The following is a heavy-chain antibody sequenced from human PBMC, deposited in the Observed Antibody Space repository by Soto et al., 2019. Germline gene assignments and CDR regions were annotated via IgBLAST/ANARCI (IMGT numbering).Heavy chain of an antibody. CDR2: INHSGST. J-gene: IGHJ4*02. CDR3: ARTGGMFDY. CDR1: GGSFSGYY. Sequence: SETLSLTCAVYGGSFSGYYWSWIRQHPGKGLEWIGEINHSGSTNYNPSLKSRVTISVDTSKNQFSLKLSSVTAADTAVYYCARTGGMFDYWGQGTLVTVSS. V-gene: IGHV4-34*01. D-gene: IGHD3-16*01.